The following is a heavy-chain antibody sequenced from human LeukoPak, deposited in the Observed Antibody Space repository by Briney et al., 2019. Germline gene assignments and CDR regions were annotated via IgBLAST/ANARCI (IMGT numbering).Heavy chain of an antibody. D-gene: IGHD5-12*01. CDR1: GFTFDDYG. J-gene: IGHJ6*03. CDR2: INWNGGST. Sequence: PGGSLRLSCAASGFTFDDYGMSWVRQAPGKGLEWVSGINWNGGSTGYADSVKGRFTISRDNAKNSLYLQMNSLRAEDTALYYCARGRGYSGYDCYMDVWGKGTTVTVSS. CDR3: ARGRGYSGYDCYMDV. V-gene: IGHV3-20*04.